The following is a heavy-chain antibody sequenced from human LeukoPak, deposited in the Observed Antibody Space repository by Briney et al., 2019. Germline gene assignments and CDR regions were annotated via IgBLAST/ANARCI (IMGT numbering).Heavy chain of an antibody. D-gene: IGHD4-23*01. V-gene: IGHV1-2*02. CDR2: INPNSGGT. J-gene: IGHJ3*02. CDR1: GYTFTGYY. CDR3: ASSVVTPTTGDAFDI. Sequence: GASVKVSCKASGYTFTGYYMHWVRQAPGQGLEWMGWINPNSGGTNYAQKFQGRVTMTRDTSISTAYMELSRPRSDDTAVYYCASSVVTPTTGDAFDIWGQGTMVTVSS.